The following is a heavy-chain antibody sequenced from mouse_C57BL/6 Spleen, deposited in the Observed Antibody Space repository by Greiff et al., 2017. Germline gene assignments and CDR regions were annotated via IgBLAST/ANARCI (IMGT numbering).Heavy chain of an antibody. Sequence: DVKLQESGPVLVKPGASVKMSCKASGYTFTDYYMNWVKQSHGKSLEWIGVINPYNGGTSYNQKFKGKATLTVDKSSSTAYMELNSLTSEDSAVYYCARNYCGSPSWFAYWGQGTLVTVSA. CDR3: ARNYCGSPSWFAY. CDR2: INPYNGGT. D-gene: IGHD1-1*01. CDR1: GYTFTDYY. V-gene: IGHV1-19*01. J-gene: IGHJ3*01.